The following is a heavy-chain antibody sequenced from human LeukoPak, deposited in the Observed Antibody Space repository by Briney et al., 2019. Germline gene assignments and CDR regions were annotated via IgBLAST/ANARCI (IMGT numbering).Heavy chain of an antibody. V-gene: IGHV3-30*02. CDR3: AKDHGYSYGYPDY. CDR2: IRYDGSNE. CDR1: GFTFTSYG. J-gene: IGHJ4*02. D-gene: IGHD5-18*01. Sequence: GGSLRLSCAASGFTFTSYGMHWVRQAAGKGLEWVAFIRYDGSNEYYADSVKGRFTISRDNSKNTLFLQMNSLRAEDTAEYYCAKDHGYSYGYPDYWGQGTLVTVSS.